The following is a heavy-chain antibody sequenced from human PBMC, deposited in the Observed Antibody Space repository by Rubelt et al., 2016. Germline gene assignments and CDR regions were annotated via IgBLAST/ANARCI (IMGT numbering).Heavy chain of an antibody. CDR2: NK. V-gene: IGHV3-30*01. J-gene: IGHJ4*02. D-gene: IGHD5-18*01. Sequence: NKYYADSVKGRFTISRDNSKNTLYLQMNSLRAEDTAIFYCARGGTFSYGHTFDHWGQGTLVTVSS. CDR3: ARGGTFSYGHTFDH.